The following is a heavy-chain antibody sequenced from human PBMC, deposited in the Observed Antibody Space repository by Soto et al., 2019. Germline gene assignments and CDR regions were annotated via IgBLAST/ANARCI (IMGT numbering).Heavy chain of an antibody. CDR1: GGSGGSFSGYY. CDR2: IYYSGST. D-gene: IGHD2-15*01. J-gene: IGHJ6*02. CDR3: ARVAYCSGGSCYSGYYYYGMDV. V-gene: IGHV4-59*02. Sequence: SETLSLTCAVYGGSGGSFSGYYWSWIRQPPGKGLEWIGYIYYSGSTNYNPSLKSRVTISVDTSKNQFSLKLSSVTAADTAVYYCARVAYCSGGSCYSGYYYYGMDVWGQGTTVTVSS.